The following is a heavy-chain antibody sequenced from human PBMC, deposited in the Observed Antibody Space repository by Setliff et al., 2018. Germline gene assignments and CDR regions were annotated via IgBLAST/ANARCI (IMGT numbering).Heavy chain of an antibody. D-gene: IGHD4-17*01. J-gene: IGHJ4*02. CDR3: ARHQSSATVTPFDY. CDR1: GYSFPDYW. Sequence: PGESLKISCKGSGYSFPDYWIAWVRQMPGKGLECTGIIYPGDSDTRYSPSFQGQVTISVDNSISTAYLQWSNLKASDTAMYYCARHQSSATVTPFDYWGQGTLVTVSS. CDR2: IYPGDSDT. V-gene: IGHV5-51*01.